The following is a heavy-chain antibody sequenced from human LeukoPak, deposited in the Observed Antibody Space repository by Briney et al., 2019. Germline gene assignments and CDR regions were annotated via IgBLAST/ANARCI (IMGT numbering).Heavy chain of an antibody. CDR3: ARDIDNIAAAENWFGP. D-gene: IGHD6-13*01. J-gene: IGHJ5*02. CDR2: IYYSGST. V-gene: IGHV4-39*07. CDR1: GGSISSSSYY. Sequence: SETLSLTCTVSGGSISSSSYYWGWIRQPPGKGLEWIGSIYYSGSTYYNPSLKSRVTISVDTSKNQFSLKLSSVTAADTAVYYCARDIDNIAAAENWFGPWGQGTLVTVSS.